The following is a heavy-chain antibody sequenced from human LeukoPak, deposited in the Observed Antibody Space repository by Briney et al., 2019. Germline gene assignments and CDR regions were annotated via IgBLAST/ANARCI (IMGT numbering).Heavy chain of an antibody. CDR3: AIFKSSGSSGYSDFFDY. D-gene: IGHD3-22*01. J-gene: IGHJ4*02. V-gene: IGHV1-2*02. Sequence: GASVKVSCKASGYTFTGYYVHWVRQAPGQGLEWMGWINPNSGGTNYAQKFQGRVTMTRDTSISTAYMELSRLRSDDTAVYYCAIFKSSGSSGYSDFFDYWGQGTLVTVSS. CDR2: INPNSGGT. CDR1: GYTFTGYY.